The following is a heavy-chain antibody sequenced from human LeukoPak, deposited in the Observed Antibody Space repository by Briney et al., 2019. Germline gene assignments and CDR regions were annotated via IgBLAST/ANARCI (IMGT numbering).Heavy chain of an antibody. J-gene: IGHJ4*02. CDR2: IKQDGSEK. Sequence: GGSLRLSCAASGFTFSSYWMTWVRQAPGKGLEWVANIKQDGSEKHYVDSVKGRFTISRDNAKNSLYLQMDSLRAEDTAVYYCARDRESLISSDWGQGPLVTVSS. CDR1: GFTFSSYW. V-gene: IGHV3-7*04. CDR3: ARDRESLISSD. D-gene: IGHD3-10*01.